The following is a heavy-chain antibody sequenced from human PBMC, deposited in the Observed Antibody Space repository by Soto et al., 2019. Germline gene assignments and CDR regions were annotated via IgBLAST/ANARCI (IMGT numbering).Heavy chain of an antibody. J-gene: IGHJ6*02. D-gene: IGHD2-2*01. Sequence: SETLSLTCTVSGGSISSYYWSWIRQPPGKGLEWIGYIYYSGSTYYNPSLKSRVTISVDTSKNQFSLKLSSVTAADTAVYYCARDIVLVPFFFGYYGMDVWGQGTTVTVSS. CDR2: IYYSGST. V-gene: IGHV4-30-4*08. CDR1: GGSISSYY. CDR3: ARDIVLVPFFFGYYGMDV.